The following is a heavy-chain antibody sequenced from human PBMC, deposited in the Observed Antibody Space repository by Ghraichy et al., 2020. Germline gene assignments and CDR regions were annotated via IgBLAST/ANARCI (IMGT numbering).Heavy chain of an antibody. V-gene: IGHV3-30*18. CDR3: AKLVGAYYFDY. CDR2: ITYDGSNK. D-gene: IGHD1-26*01. Sequence: GGSLRLSCAASGFTFSSYGMHWVRQAPGKGLEWVAVITYDGSNKYYADSVKGRFTISRDNSKNTLYLQMNSLRAEDTAVYYCAKLVGAYYFDYWGQGTLVTVSS. CDR1: GFTFSSYG. J-gene: IGHJ4*02.